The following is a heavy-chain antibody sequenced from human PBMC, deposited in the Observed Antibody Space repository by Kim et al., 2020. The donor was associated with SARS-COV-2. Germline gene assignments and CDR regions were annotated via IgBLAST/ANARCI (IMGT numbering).Heavy chain of an antibody. CDR2: IYYSGST. J-gene: IGHJ4*02. Sequence: SETLSLTCTVSGGSISSSSYYWGWIRQPPGKGLEWIGSIYYSGSTYYNPSLKSRVTISVDTSKNQFSLKLSSVTAADTAVYYCARIDCSSTSCYGPPDYWGQGTLVTVSS. D-gene: IGHD2-2*01. CDR1: GGSISSSSYY. CDR3: ARIDCSSTSCYGPPDY. V-gene: IGHV4-39*01.